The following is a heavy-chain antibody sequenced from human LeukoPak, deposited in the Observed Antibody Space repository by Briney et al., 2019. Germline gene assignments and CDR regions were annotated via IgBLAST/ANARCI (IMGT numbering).Heavy chain of an antibody. CDR2: MNPNSGNT. D-gene: IGHD2-21*01. CDR1: GGTFSSYA. J-gene: IGHJ5*02. CDR3: ARERFGGAQDWFDP. Sequence: GASVKVSCKASGGTFSSYAINWVRQATGQGLEWMGWMNPNSGNTGYAQKFQGRVTMTRNTSISTAYMELSSLRSEDTAVYYCARERFGGAQDWFDPWGQGTLVTVSS. V-gene: IGHV1-8*02.